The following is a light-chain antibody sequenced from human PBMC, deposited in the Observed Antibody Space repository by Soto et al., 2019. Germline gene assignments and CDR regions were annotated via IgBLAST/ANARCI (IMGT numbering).Light chain of an antibody. CDR2: EVS. V-gene: IGLV2-8*01. CDR3: RSYAGSSVV. J-gene: IGLJ2*01. CDR1: ISDVGGYNY. Sequence: QSALTQPPSASGSPGQSVTISCTGTISDVGGYNYVSWYQQHPGKAPKLMIYEVSKRPSGVPDRFSGSKSGNAASLTVSGLQAEDEADYYCRSYAGSSVVFGGGTKLTVL.